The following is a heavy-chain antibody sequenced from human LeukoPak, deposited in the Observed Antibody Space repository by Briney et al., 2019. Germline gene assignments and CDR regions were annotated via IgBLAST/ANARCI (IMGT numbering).Heavy chain of an antibody. V-gene: IGHV3-20*04. CDR3: ARGHTMLLVVNYFDS. J-gene: IGHJ4*02. CDR1: GFTFDDSA. CDR2: INWNGGST. D-gene: IGHD3-22*01. Sequence: GGSLRLSCAASGFTFDDSAMSWVRQAPGKGLEWVSGINWNGGSTGYADSVKGRFTISIDNAKNSQYLQMNSLRAEDTALYYCARGHTMLLVVNYFDSWGQGTLVTVSS.